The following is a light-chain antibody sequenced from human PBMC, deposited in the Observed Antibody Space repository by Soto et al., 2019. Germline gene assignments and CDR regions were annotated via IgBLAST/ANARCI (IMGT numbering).Light chain of an antibody. CDR1: QTINNW. CDR2: DAS. V-gene: IGKV1-5*01. CDR3: QQYNNYWT. J-gene: IGKJ1*01. Sequence: DIQMTQSPSTLSASVGDRVTITCRASQTINNWLAWYQQKPGKAPNLLIYDASSLQSGVPSRFSGSGSGTEFTLTISSLQPDDFATYYCQQYNNYWTFGQGTKVEVK.